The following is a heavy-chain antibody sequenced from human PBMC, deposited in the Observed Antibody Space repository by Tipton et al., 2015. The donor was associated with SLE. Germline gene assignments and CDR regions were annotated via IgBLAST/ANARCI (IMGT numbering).Heavy chain of an antibody. V-gene: IGHV4-34*01. CDR3: ARGDGYNFDY. D-gene: IGHD5-24*01. CDR1: GGSFSGYY. J-gene: IGHJ4*02. Sequence: TLSLTCAVYGGSFSGYYWGWIRQPPGKGLEWIGEINHSGSTFYNPSLKSRVTISVDTSKNQFSLKLSSVTAADTAVYYCARGDGYNFDYWGQGTLVTVSS. CDR2: INHSGST.